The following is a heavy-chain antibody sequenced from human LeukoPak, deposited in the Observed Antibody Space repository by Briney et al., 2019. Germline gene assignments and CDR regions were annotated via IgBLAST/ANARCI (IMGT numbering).Heavy chain of an antibody. CDR3: ATLGYCSGGGCRESYYYYYMDV. J-gene: IGHJ6*03. D-gene: IGHD2-15*01. V-gene: IGHV1-24*01. CDR2: FDPEDGET. CDR1: GCTLTELS. Sequence: ASVKVSCKVSGCTLTELSMHWVRQAPGKGLEWMGGFDPEDGETIYAQKFQGRVTMTEDTSTDTAYMELSSLRSEDTAVYYCATLGYCSGGGCRESYYYYYMDVWGKGTTVTVSS.